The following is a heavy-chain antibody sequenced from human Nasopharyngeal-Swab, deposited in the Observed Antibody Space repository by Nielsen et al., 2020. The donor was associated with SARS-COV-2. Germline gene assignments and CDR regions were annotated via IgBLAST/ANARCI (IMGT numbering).Heavy chain of an antibody. V-gene: IGHV3-30*03. CDR2: IAHDASNE. D-gene: IGHD6-13*01. Sequence: WIRQPPGKGLEWVAFIAHDASNEYYGDSVKGRFTISRDNSKNTLYLQMNSLRAEDTAVYYCARPLAAAGTGCDYWGQGTLVTVSS. CDR3: ARPLAAAGTGCDY. J-gene: IGHJ4*02.